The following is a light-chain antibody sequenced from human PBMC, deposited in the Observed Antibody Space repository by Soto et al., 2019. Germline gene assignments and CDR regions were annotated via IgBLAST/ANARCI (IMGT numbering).Light chain of an antibody. CDR1: SSDVGGYNY. J-gene: IGLJ1*01. V-gene: IGLV2-8*01. CDR3: SSYAGSNIYV. CDR2: EVS. Sequence: QLVLTQPPSASGSPGQSVTISCTGTSSDVGGYNYVSWYQQHPGKAPKVMIYEVSKRPSGVPDRFSGSKSGNTASLTVSGLQAEDEADYYCSSYAGSNIYVFGTGTKLTVL.